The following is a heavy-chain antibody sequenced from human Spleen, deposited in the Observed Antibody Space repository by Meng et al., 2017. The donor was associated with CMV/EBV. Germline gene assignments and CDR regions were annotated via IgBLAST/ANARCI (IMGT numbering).Heavy chain of an antibody. CDR3: ASPAYYDFWSGFDY. CDR1: GFTFSTYS. D-gene: IGHD3-3*01. CDR2: ISSSSSTI. Sequence: GESLKISCAASGFTFSTYSMNWVRQAPGKGLEWVSYISSSSSTIYYADSVKGRFTISRDNAKNSLYLQMNSLRAEDTAVYYCASPAYYDFWSGFDYWGQGTLVTVSS. J-gene: IGHJ4*02. V-gene: IGHV3-48*04.